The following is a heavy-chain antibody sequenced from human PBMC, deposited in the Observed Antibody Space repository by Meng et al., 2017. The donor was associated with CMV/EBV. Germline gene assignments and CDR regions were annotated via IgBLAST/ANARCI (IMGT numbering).Heavy chain of an antibody. J-gene: IGHJ6*02. D-gene: IGHD2-8*02. Sequence: GSLRLSCTVSGGSISSSSYYWGWIRQPPGKGLEWIGSIYYSGSTYYNPSLKSRVTISVDTSKNQFSLKLSSVTAADTAVYYCARDSTAYWYYYYYGMDVWGQGTTVTVSS. V-gene: IGHV4-39*07. CDR3: ARDSTAYWYYYYYGMDV. CDR1: GGSISSSSYY. CDR2: IYYSGST.